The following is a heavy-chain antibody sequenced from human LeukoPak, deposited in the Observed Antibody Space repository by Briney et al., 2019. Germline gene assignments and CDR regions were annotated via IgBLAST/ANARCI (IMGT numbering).Heavy chain of an antibody. J-gene: IGHJ4*02. V-gene: IGHV3-33*06. CDR1: GFTFSSYG. CDR3: ANLDTAMVTAIDY. D-gene: IGHD5-18*01. Sequence: GRSLRLSCAASGFTFSSYGMHWVRQAPGKGLEWVAVIWYDGSNKYYADSVKGRFTISRDNSKNTLYLQMNSLRAEDTAVYYCANLDTAMVTAIDYWGQGTLVTVSS. CDR2: IWYDGSNK.